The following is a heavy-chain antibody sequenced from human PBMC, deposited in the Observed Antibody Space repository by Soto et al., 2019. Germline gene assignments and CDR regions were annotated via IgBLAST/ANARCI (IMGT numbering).Heavy chain of an antibody. J-gene: IGHJ4*02. CDR2: IISLFGTP. D-gene: IGHD3-22*01. CDR1: GDTFTNHV. V-gene: IGHV1-69*12. Sequence: QVPLVQSGDEVKKPGSSVKVSCKASGDTFTNHVFNWVRQAPRQGLEWMGGIISLFGTPNYSRRFQGRVTITADESTATSYMELSSLRSDDTAVYYCARDLGSGYERGDYWGQGTLVTVSS. CDR3: ARDLGSGYERGDY.